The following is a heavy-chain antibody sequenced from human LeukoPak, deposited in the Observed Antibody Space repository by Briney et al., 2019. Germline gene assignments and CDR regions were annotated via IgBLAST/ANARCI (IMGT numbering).Heavy chain of an antibody. V-gene: IGHV4-59*01. CDR2: IFYSGSS. CDR3: AGRAARFFDY. J-gene: IGHJ4*02. CDR1: GGSISSYY. D-gene: IGHD6-25*01. Sequence: SETLSLTCTVSGGSISSYYWSWIRQPPGKGLEWIGYIFYSGSSNYNASLRSRVAISVDTSKNQFSLKLTSVTAADTAVYYCAGRAARFFDYWGQGILVTVSS.